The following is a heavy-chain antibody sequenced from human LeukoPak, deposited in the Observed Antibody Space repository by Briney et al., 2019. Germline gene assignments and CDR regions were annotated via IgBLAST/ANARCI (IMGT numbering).Heavy chain of an antibody. J-gene: IGHJ4*02. V-gene: IGHV4-39*01. CDR3: ASPHRSCSSWSDY. Sequence: SETLSLTCTVSGGSISSSSYYWGWIRQPPRKGLEWIGSIYYSGSTYYNPSLKSRVTIPVDTSKNQFSLKLSSVTAADTAVYYSASPHRSCSSWSDYWGQGTLVTVSS. CDR1: GGSISSSSYY. D-gene: IGHD6-13*01. CDR2: IYYSGST.